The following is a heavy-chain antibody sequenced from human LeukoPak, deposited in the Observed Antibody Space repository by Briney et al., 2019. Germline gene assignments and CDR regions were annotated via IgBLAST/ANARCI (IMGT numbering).Heavy chain of an antibody. CDR1: GYSFTAYW. D-gene: IGHD3-10*01. CDR3: ARTETYYGSGSYFDAFDI. J-gene: IGHJ3*02. V-gene: IGHV5-51*01. CDR2: IYPGDSNT. Sequence: GESLKISCQGSGYSFTAYWIGWVRQMPGKGLELMGIIYPGDSNTRYSPSFQGQVTISADKSISTAYLQWSSLKASDTAMYYCARTETYYGSGSYFDAFDIWGQGTMVTVSS.